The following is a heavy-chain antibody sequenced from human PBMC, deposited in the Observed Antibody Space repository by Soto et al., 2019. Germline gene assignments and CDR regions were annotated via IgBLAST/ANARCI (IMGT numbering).Heavy chain of an antibody. CDR3: AGRSKMTLAGAFDI. J-gene: IGHJ3*02. D-gene: IGHD6-13*01. Sequence: QVQLQESGPGLVKPSQTLSLTCTVSGGSISSGGHYWSWIRQHPGKGLEWIGYIYYSGSTYYNPSLNSRVTISVDTSKNQFALKLSSVTAADTAVYYCAGRSKMTLAGAFDIWVQGTMVTVSS. V-gene: IGHV4-31*03. CDR1: GGSISSGGHY. CDR2: IYYSGST.